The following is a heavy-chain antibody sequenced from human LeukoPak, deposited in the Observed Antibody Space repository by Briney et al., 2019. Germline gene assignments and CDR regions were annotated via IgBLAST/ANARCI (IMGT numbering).Heavy chain of an antibody. CDR1: GGSFSGYY. CDR3: ARDRGITIDY. CDR2: IYTSESSGST. J-gene: IGHJ4*02. D-gene: IGHD3-3*01. V-gene: IGHV4-4*07. Sequence: SETLSLTCAVYGGSFSGYYWSWIRQPAGKGLEWIGRIYTSESSGSTNYNPSLKSRVTMSVDTSKNQFSLKLSSVTAADTAVYYCARDRGITIDYWGQGTLVTVSS.